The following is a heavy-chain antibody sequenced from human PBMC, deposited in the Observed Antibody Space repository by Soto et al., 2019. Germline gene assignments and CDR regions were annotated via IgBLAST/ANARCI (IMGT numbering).Heavy chain of an antibody. CDR3: ASSVDIVATRDY. V-gene: IGHV1-69*02. J-gene: IGHJ4*02. D-gene: IGHD5-12*01. CDR1: GGTFSSYT. Sequence: APVKVSCKASGGTFSSYTISWVRQAPGQGLEWMGRIIPILGIANYAQKFQGRVTITADKSTSTAYMELSSLRSEDTAVYYCASSVDIVATRDYWGQGTLVTVSS. CDR2: IIPILGIA.